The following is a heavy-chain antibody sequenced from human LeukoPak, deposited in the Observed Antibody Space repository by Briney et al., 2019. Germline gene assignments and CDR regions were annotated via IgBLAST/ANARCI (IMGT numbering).Heavy chain of an antibody. D-gene: IGHD3-3*01. CDR1: GGSISSYY. J-gene: IGHJ4*02. V-gene: IGHV4-4*07. CDR2: LYVSGST. CDR3: ARDRGDYDPRSGYSIYFDY. Sequence: SETLSLTCTVSGGSISSYYWSWIRQPAGKGLEWIGRLYVSGSTKYNPSLKSRITMSVDTSKSQFSLKVSSVTAADTAVYFCARDRGDYDPRSGYSIYFDYWGQGTLVTVSS.